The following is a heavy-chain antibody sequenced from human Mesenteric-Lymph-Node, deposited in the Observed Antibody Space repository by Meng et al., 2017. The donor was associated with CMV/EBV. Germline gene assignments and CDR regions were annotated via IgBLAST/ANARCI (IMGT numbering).Heavy chain of an antibody. D-gene: IGHD1-26*01. J-gene: IGHJ3*02. V-gene: IGHV4-34*01. CDR2: IYYTGII. CDR3: ARHQSVGATASHAFDI. CDR1: GGSFSGYY. Sequence: GSLRLSCAVYGGSFSGYYWAWIRQPPGKELEWIGDIYYTGIIYYNPSLRSRLTMSVDTSKKQVSLKLSSVTAADTAVYFCARHQSVGATASHAFDIWGQGTMVTVSS.